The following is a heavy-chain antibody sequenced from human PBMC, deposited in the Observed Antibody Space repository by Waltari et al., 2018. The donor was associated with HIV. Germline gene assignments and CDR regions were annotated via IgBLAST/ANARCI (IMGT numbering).Heavy chain of an antibody. V-gene: IGHV3-7*01. J-gene: IGHJ6*02. CDR2: IKDDGSEN. CDR1: GLPFTLSW. Sequence: EVPLMESGGGVVQSGGSLRLSCDASGLPFTLSWMSWARQAPGKGREWVAYIKDDGSENYYMGSVKGRFTISRDNAKNSMFLQMNSLRAEDTAVYYCARIGTFPHNYAIDFWGQGTTVTVSS. CDR3: ARIGTFPHNYAIDF. D-gene: IGHD1-26*01.